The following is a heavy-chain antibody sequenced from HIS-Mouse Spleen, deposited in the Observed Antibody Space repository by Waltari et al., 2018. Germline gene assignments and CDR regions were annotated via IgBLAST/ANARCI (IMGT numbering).Heavy chain of an antibody. CDR3: ASNLGSDSYGRGDY. J-gene: IGHJ4*02. CDR1: GFTFSSLS. CDR2: ISSSSSYI. D-gene: IGHD5-18*01. V-gene: IGHV3-21*01. Sequence: EVQLVESGGGLVKPGGSLRLSCAASGFTFSSLSINWVRQAPGKGLEWVSSISSSSSYIYYADSVKGRFTISRDNAKNSLYLQMNSLRAEDTAVYYCASNLGSDSYGRGDYWGQGTLVTVSS.